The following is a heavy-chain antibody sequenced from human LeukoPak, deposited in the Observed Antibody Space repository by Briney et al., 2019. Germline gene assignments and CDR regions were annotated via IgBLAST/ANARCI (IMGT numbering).Heavy chain of an antibody. J-gene: IGHJ6*02. D-gene: IGHD1-26*01. CDR2: IYYSGST. Sequence: PSQTLSLTCTVSGGSISSGGYYWSWIRQPPGKGLEWIGYIYYSGSTNYNPSLKSRVTISVDTSKNQFSLKLSSVTAADTAVYYCARGRGYYYGMDVWGQGTTVTVSS. V-gene: IGHV4-61*08. CDR1: GGSISSGGYY. CDR3: ARGRGYYYGMDV.